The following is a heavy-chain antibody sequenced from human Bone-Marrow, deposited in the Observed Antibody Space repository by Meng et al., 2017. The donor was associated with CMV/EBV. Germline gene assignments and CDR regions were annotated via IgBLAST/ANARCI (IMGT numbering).Heavy chain of an antibody. CDR3: ARGRGSRYCSSTSCHPFDP. J-gene: IGHJ5*02. CDR2: INPSGGST. Sequence: ASVKVSCKASGYTFTSYYMHWVRQAPGQGLEWMGIINPSGGSTSYAQKVQGRVTMTRDTSTRTVYMELSSLRSEDTAVYHCARGRGSRYCSSTSCHPFDPWGQGTLVTVSS. CDR1: GYTFTSYY. D-gene: IGHD2-2*01. V-gene: IGHV1-46*01.